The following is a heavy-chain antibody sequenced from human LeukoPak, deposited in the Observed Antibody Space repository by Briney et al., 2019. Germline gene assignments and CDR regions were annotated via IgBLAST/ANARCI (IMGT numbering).Heavy chain of an antibody. CDR2: IRHSDSNT. D-gene: IGHD1-1*01. Sequence: GGSLRLSCAASGFTFSSSDMSWVRQAPGSGLEWVSSIRHSDSNTYYAASVMGGFTISRDNSKNTLYLQMNSLSAEDTAVYYCAKRGNPTVGHHYLDVWGKGTTVSVSS. CDR3: AKRGNPTVGHHYLDV. V-gene: IGHV3-23*05. J-gene: IGHJ6*03. CDR1: GFTFSSSD.